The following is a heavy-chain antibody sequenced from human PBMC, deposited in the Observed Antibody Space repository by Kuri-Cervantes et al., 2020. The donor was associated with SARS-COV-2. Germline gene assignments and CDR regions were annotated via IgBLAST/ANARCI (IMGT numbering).Heavy chain of an antibody. Sequence: ASVKVSCKASGYTFTGYYMHWVRQAPGQGLEWMGWINPNSGGTNYAQKFQGWVTMTRDTSISTAYMELSSLRSDDTAMYYCARSGPGAISREDGACDIWGQGTMVTVSS. J-gene: IGHJ3*02. CDR1: GYTFTGYY. D-gene: IGHD5-24*01. V-gene: IGHV1-2*04. CDR2: INPNSGGT. CDR3: ARSGPGAISREDGACDI.